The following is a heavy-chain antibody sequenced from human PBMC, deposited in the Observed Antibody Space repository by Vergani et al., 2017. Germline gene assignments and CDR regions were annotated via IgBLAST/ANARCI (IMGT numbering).Heavy chain of an antibody. CDR1: GYTFIDYY. Sequence: QVHLVQSGAEVKKPGASVKISCRTSGYTFIDYYIHWIRQAPGQGLEWMGWINPKSGGTNYAQKFQGRVTMTRDTSISTAYMELSRLRSDDTAVYYCARDSDYDILTGLWDYWGQGTLVTVSS. CDR3: ARDSDYDILTGLWDY. D-gene: IGHD3-9*01. CDR2: INPKSGGT. V-gene: IGHV1-2*02. J-gene: IGHJ4*02.